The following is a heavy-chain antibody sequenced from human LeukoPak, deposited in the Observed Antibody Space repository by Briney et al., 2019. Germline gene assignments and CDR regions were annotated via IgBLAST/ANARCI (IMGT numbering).Heavy chain of an antibody. CDR3: ARVGPWVNPDYYYYCMDV. D-gene: IGHD1-14*01. Sequence: PGGSLRLSCAASGFTFSSYSMNWVRQAPGKGLEWVSSISSSSSYIYYADSVKGRFTISRDNAKNSVHVQMNSLRAEDTAVYYCARVGPWVNPDYYYYCMDVWGKGTTVTVSS. CDR2: ISSSSSYI. V-gene: IGHV3-21*01. CDR1: GFTFSSYS. J-gene: IGHJ6*03.